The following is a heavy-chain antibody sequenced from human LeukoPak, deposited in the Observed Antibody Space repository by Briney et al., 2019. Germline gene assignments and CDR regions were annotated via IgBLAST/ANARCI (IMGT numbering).Heavy chain of an antibody. D-gene: IGHD3-10*01. CDR2: INPSGGST. V-gene: IGHV1-46*01. Sequence: ASVKVSCKASGYTFTSYYMHWVRQASGQGLEWMGIINPSGGSTSYAQKFQGRVTMTRDTSTSTVYMELSSLRSEDTAVYYCARDRHGSGSYAENWFDPWGQGTLVTVSS. CDR3: ARDRHGSGSYAENWFDP. J-gene: IGHJ5*02. CDR1: GYTFTSYY.